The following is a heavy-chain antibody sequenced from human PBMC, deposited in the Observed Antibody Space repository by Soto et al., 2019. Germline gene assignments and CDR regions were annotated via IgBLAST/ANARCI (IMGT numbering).Heavy chain of an antibody. CDR3: ARMASFGSLNWFDP. CDR2: MNPGSGDT. CDR1: GYTFTNND. J-gene: IGHJ5*02. D-gene: IGHD3-10*01. V-gene: IGHV1-8*01. Sequence: ASVKVSCKATGYTFTNNDVSWVRQASGQGPEWMGWMNPGSGDTGYAQKFQGRVTMTRDITTATAYMELSSLRSEDTAIYYCARMASFGSLNWFDPWGQGTLVTVSS.